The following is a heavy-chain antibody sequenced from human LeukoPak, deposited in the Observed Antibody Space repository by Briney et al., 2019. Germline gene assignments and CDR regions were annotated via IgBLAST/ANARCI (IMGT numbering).Heavy chain of an antibody. V-gene: IGHV1-18*04. CDR1: GYTFTSYG. J-gene: IGHJ4*02. CDR3: ARDIRDIVVVVAATDTQFDY. D-gene: IGHD2-15*01. Sequence: GASVKVSRKASGYTFTSYGISWVRQAPGQGLEWMGWISAYNGNTNYAQKLQGRVTMTTDTSTSTAYMELRSLRSDDTAVYYCARDIRDIVVVVAATDTQFDYWGQGTLVTVSS. CDR2: ISAYNGNT.